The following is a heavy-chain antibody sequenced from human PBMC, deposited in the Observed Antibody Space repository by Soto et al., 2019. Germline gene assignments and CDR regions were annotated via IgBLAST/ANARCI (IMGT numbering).Heavy chain of an antibody. J-gene: IGHJ6*03. CDR1: GFTFSTYA. CDR2: ITTSGGNT. Sequence: EVHLLESGGGLVQPGGSLRLSCAASGFTFSTYAMSWVRQAPGKGLEWVSTITTSGGNTYYADSVQGRFTISRDNSKNTLYLQMNSLRAEDTAVYYCAGRYCTNGVCYTNYYYYIDVWGKGTTVTVSS. V-gene: IGHV3-23*01. CDR3: AGRYCTNGVCYTNYYYYIDV. D-gene: IGHD2-8*01.